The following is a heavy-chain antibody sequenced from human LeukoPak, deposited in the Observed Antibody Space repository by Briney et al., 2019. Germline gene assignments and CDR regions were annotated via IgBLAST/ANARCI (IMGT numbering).Heavy chain of an antibody. CDR2: ISASGFNT. V-gene: IGHV1-18*01. CDR1: GYNFVNFG. D-gene: IGHD2/OR15-2a*01. CDR3: ARDFDNPENSCPSTRRVDV. Sequence: ASVKVSCKASGYNFVNFGLSWVRRAPGQGLGWMGWISASGFNTNYSQKFQGRLTMTTDTFTSTAYMELRSLTSDDTAVYYCARDFDNPENSCPSTRRVDVWGQGTTVTVFS. J-gene: IGHJ6*01.